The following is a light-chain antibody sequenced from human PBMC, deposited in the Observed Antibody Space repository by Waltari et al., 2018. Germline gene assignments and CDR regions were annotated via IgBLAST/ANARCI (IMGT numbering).Light chain of an antibody. CDR1: QSVSRT. Sequence: IVLTQSPGTLSLSPGERATLAFRASQSVSRTLAWYQQKPGQAPRLLIYGASTRATGIPDRFSGSGSGTDFSLTISRLEPEDFAVYYCEHYVRLPGTFGQGTKVEIK. CDR3: EHYVRLPGT. CDR2: GAS. J-gene: IGKJ1*01. V-gene: IGKV3-20*01.